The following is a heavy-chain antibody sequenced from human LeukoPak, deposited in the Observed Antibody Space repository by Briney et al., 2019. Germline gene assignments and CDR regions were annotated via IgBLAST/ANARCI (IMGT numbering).Heavy chain of an antibody. D-gene: IGHD3-22*01. Sequence: GGSLRLSCAASGFNFNNYNMNWVRQDPGKGLEWVSGITSGTRTYYADSVKGRFAISRDNSKNTMYLQMNSLRAEDTAVYYCAGRTVTPYYHDSSGFHLQYWGQGTLVTVSS. J-gene: IGHJ1*01. V-gene: IGHV3-23*01. CDR2: ITSGTRT. CDR1: GFNFNNYN. CDR3: AGRTVTPYYHDSSGFHLQY.